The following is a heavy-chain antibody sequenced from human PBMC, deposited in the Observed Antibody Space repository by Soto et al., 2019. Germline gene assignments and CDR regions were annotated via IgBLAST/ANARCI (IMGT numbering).Heavy chain of an antibody. Sequence: LRLSCAASGFAFSSHPMSWVRQAPERGLEWVSGISDSGGLTYNADSVKGRFTISRDNSKNTLYLQMNCLRAEDTALYYCARRAFGSSRSFDIWGQGTMVTVSS. CDR3: ARRAFGSSRSFDI. J-gene: IGHJ3*02. D-gene: IGHD6-6*01. CDR2: ISDSGGLT. V-gene: IGHV3-23*01. CDR1: GFAFSSHP.